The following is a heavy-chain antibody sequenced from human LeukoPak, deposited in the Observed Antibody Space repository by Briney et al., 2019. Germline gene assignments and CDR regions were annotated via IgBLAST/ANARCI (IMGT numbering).Heavy chain of an antibody. CDR2: IGGTGVRT. V-gene: IGHV3-23*01. J-gene: IGHJ4*02. Sequence: GGSLRLSCAASGFTFSSYGMSWVRQAPGKGLEWVSTIGGTGVRTYYADSVKGRFTISRDNSKNTLYLQINSLRAEDTAVYFCAKDRLGGPYFFHYWGQGTLVTVSS. CDR3: AKDRLGGPYFFHY. D-gene: IGHD3-16*01. CDR1: GFTFSSYG.